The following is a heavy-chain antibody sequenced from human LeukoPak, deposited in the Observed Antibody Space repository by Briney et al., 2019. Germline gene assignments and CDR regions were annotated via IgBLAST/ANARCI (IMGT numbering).Heavy chain of an antibody. CDR2: ITGSGSHT. CDR3: AKPGYVTRGWFDL. CDR1: GFTLSSYG. J-gene: IGHJ5*02. D-gene: IGHD2-2*01. V-gene: IGHV3-23*01. Sequence: GGSLRLSCAASGFTLSSYGMSWVRQAPGKGLEWVSTITGSGSHTYYADSVKGRFTISRDNSKNTLCLHMNSLRAEDTAIYYCAKPGYVTRGWFDLWGQGTLVTVST.